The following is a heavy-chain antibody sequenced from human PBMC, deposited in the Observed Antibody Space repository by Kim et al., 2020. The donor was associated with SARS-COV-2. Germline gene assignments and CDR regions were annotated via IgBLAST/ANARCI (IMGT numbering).Heavy chain of an antibody. V-gene: IGHV5-51*01. Sequence: GESLKISCKGSGYSFTSYWIGWVRQMPGKGLEWMGIIYPGDSDTRYSPSFQGQVTISADKSISTAYLQWSSLKASDTAMYYCARGNQNKLWFGELLSPSYFDYWGQGTLVTVSS. CDR3: ARGNQNKLWFGELLSPSYFDY. D-gene: IGHD3-10*01. J-gene: IGHJ4*02. CDR1: GYSFTSYW. CDR2: IYPGDSDT.